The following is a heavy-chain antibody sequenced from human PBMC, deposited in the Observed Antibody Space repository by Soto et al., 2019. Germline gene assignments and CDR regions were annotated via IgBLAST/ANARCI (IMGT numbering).Heavy chain of an antibody. CDR3: AKRIAARPGWFDP. J-gene: IGHJ5*02. D-gene: IGHD6-6*01. V-gene: IGHV3-23*01. Sequence: EVQLLESGGGLVQPGGSLRLSCAASGFTFSSYAMSWVRQAPGKGLEWVSAISGSGGSTYYADSVKGRFTISRDNSKKTLYLKMNSLRAEDTAVYYCAKRIAARPGWFDPWGQGTLVTVSS. CDR2: ISGSGGST. CDR1: GFTFSSYA.